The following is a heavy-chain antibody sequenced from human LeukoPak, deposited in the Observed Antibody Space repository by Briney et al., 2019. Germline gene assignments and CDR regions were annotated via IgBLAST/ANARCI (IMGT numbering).Heavy chain of an antibody. J-gene: IGHJ4*02. CDR2: INPSGGST. CDR1: GYTFTSYY. V-gene: IGHV1-46*01. CDR3: ASFSEEYYFDS. Sequence: ASVKVSCKASGYTFTSYYMHWVRQAPGQGLEWMGIINPSGGSTSYAQKFQGRVTMTRDTSTSTAYMELSSLRSEDTAVYYCASFSEEYYFDSWGQGALVTVSS.